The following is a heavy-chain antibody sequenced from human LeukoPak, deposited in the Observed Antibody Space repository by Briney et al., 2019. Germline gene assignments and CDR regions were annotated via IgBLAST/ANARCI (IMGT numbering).Heavy chain of an antibody. CDR3: ARALGQYYDSSARYFDY. Sequence: GASVKVSCKASGGTFSSYAISWVRQAPGQGLEWMGGIIPIFGTANYTQKLQGRATITADESTSTAYMELSSLRAEDTAVYYCARALGQYYDSSARYFDYWGQGTLVTVSS. J-gene: IGHJ4*02. CDR2: IIPIFGTA. D-gene: IGHD3-22*01. V-gene: IGHV1-69*01. CDR1: GGTFSSYA.